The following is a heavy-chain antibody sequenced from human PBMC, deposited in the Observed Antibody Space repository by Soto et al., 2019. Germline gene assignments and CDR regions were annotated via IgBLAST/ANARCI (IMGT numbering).Heavy chain of an antibody. Sequence: KTGGSLRLSCAASGFTFSDYYMSWIRQAPGKGLEWVSYISSSGSTIYYADSVKGRFTISRDNAKNSLYLQMNSLRAEDTAVYYCARDAPRWEGDYFHYWFDPWGQGTLVTVSS. CDR2: ISSSGSTI. D-gene: IGHD4-17*01. CDR3: ARDAPRWEGDYFHYWFDP. CDR1: GFTFSDYY. J-gene: IGHJ5*02. V-gene: IGHV3-11*01.